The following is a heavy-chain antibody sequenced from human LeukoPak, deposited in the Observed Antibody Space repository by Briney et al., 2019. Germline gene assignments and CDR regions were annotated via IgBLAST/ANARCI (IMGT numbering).Heavy chain of an antibody. D-gene: IGHD3-16*01. V-gene: IGHV4-34*01. CDR1: GGSFSGYY. CDR2: INHSGST. Sequence: SETLSLTCAVYGGSFSGYYWSWIRQPPGKGLEWIGEINHSGSTNYNPSLKSRVTISVDTSKNQFSLKLSSVTAADTAVYYCARVGGWARYFDYWGQGTLVTVSS. J-gene: IGHJ4*02. CDR3: ARVGGWARYFDY.